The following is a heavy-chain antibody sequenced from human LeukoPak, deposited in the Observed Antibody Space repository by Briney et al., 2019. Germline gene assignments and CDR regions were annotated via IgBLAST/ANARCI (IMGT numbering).Heavy chain of an antibody. D-gene: IGHD2-2*01. CDR3: ASIGPWVVPADYYMDV. V-gene: IGHV3-7*01. Sequence: PGGSLRLSCAASGFTFSSYWMSWVRQAPGKGLEWVANIKQDGSEKYYVDSVKGRFTISRDNAKNLLYLQMNSLRAEDTAVYYCASIGPWVVPADYYMDVWGKGTTVTVSS. CDR2: IKQDGSEK. J-gene: IGHJ6*03. CDR1: GFTFSSYW.